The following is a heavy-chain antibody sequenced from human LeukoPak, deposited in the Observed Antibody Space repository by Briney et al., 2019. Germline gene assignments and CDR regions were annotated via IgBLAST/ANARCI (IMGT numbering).Heavy chain of an antibody. D-gene: IGHD2-2*01. CDR3: AREGVVVPAAIGQTTYYYHYMDV. V-gene: IGHV3-7*01. J-gene: IGHJ6*03. CDR2: IKQDGSEK. Sequence: GGSLRLSCAASGFTFSSYWMSWVRQAPGKGLEWVANIKQDGSEKYYVDSVKGRFTISRDNAKNSLYLQMNSLRAEDTAVYYCAREGVVVPAAIGQTTYYYHYMDVWGKGTTVTVSS. CDR1: GFTFSSYW.